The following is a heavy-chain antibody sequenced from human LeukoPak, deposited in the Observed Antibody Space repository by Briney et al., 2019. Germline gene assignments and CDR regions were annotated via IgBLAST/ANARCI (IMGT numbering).Heavy chain of an antibody. CDR2: IYHSGST. J-gene: IGHJ4*02. CDR1: SGSISSSSYY. V-gene: IGHV4-39*07. Sequence: PSETLSLTCTVSSGSISSSSYYWGWIRQPPGKGLEWIGSIYHSGSTYYNPSLKSRVTISVDTSKNQFSLKLSSVTAADTAVYYCARVGYSSGWSSRQSPHMGYFDYWGQGALVTVSS. CDR3: ARVGYSSGWSSRQSPHMGYFDY. D-gene: IGHD6-19*01.